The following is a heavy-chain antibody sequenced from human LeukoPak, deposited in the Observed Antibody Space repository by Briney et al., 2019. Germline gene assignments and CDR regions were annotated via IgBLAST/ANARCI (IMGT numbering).Heavy chain of an antibody. D-gene: IGHD3-3*01. CDR2: ISYDGSNK. J-gene: IGHJ6*02. Sequence: GGSLRLSCAASGFTFSSYGMHWVRQAPGKGLEWVAVISYDGSNKYYADSVKGRFTISRDNSKSTLYLQMNSLRAEDTAVYYCAKDPYYDFWSGFRRGMDVWGQGTTVTVSS. CDR3: AKDPYYDFWSGFRRGMDV. V-gene: IGHV3-30*18. CDR1: GFTFSSYG.